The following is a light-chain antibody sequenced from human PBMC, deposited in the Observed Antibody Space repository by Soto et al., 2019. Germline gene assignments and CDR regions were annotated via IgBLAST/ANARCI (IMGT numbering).Light chain of an antibody. Sequence: QSVLTQSPSASASLGASVKLTCTLISGHNTYAVAWHQQQPEKSPRYLMKVNSDGSHIKGDGTPDRFSGSSSGAERYLTISSLLSEDEADYYCQTWGTDVVFGGGTKVTVL. CDR3: QTWGTDVV. CDR1: SGHNTYA. J-gene: IGLJ2*01. CDR2: VNSDGSH. V-gene: IGLV4-69*01.